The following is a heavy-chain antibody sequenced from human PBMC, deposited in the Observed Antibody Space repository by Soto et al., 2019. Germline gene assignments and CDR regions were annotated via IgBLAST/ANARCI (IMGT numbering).Heavy chain of an antibody. CDR2: INHSGST. D-gene: IGHD1-26*01. Sequence: SETLSLTCAVYGGSFSGYYWSWIRQPPGKGLEWIGDINHSGSTNYNPSLKSRVTISVDTSKNQFSLNLSSVTAADTAVYYCARSRVSGGRRCCSDIWGQGTMVTVSS. CDR3: ARSRVSGGRRCCSDI. V-gene: IGHV4-34*01. CDR1: GGSFSGYY. J-gene: IGHJ3*02.